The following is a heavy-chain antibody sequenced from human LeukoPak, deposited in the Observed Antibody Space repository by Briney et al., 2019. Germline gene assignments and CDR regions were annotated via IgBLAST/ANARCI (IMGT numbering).Heavy chain of an antibody. CDR3: ARVSVGAVAGTKGQHWFDP. J-gene: IGHJ5*02. CDR1: GYTFTGYY. Sequence: RASVKVSCKASGYTFTGYYMHWVRQAPGQGLEWMGWISAYNGNTNYAETLQGRVTMTTDKSTSTAYMELRTLRSDDTAVYYCARVSVGAVAGTKGQHWFDPWGQGTLVTVSS. D-gene: IGHD6-19*01. V-gene: IGHV1-18*04. CDR2: ISAYNGNT.